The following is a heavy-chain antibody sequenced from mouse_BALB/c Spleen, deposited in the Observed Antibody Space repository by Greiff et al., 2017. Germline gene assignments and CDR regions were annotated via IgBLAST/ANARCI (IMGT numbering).Heavy chain of an antibody. CDR1: GFTFSSYT. CDR2: ISSGGSYT. CDR3: TRDPFITTATEYFDY. D-gene: IGHD1-2*01. Sequence: DVMLVESGGGLVKPGGSLKLSCAASGFTFSSYTMSWVRQTPEKRLEWVATISSGGSYTYYPDSVKGRFTISRDNAKNTLYLQMSSLKSEDTAMYYCTRDPFITTATEYFDYWGQGTTLTVSS. V-gene: IGHV5-6-4*01. J-gene: IGHJ2*01.